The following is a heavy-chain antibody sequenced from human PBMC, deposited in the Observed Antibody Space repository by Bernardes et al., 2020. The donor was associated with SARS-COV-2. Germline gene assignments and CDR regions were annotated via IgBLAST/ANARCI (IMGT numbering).Heavy chain of an antibody. J-gene: IGHJ6*02. CDR1: GVTFSRYA. Sequence: GGSLRLSCAVSGVTFSRYAMIWVRQAPGKGLEWVSCISGGGGGTYYADSVRGRFTISRDNSKSTLYLQMNSVRAEDTAIYYCAKVLYPKDSDNDPRIVGVDVWGQGTTVTVSS. D-gene: IGHD5-12*01. CDR3: AKVLYPKDSDNDPRIVGVDV. CDR2: ISGGGGGT. V-gene: IGHV3-23*01.